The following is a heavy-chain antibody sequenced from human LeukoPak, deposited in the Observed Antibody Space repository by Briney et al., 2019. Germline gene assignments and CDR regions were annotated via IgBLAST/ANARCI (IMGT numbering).Heavy chain of an antibody. D-gene: IGHD2-21*02. Sequence: SETLSLTCTVSGGSISSYYWSWIRQPPGKGLEWIGYIYYSGSTNYNPSLKSRVTISVDTSKNQFSLKLSSVTAADTAVYYCARGGRAGYCGGDCYVFDYWGQGTLVTVSS. CDR1: GGSISSYY. V-gene: IGHV4-59*01. J-gene: IGHJ4*02. CDR2: IYYSGST. CDR3: ARGGRAGYCGGDCYVFDY.